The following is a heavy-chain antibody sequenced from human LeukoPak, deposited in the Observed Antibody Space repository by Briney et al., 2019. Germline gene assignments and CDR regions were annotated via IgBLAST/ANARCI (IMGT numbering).Heavy chain of an antibody. CDR1: GGSISSGDYY. CDR3: ARAKKSSGWYVNWFDP. J-gene: IGHJ5*02. V-gene: IGHV4-30-4*01. D-gene: IGHD6-19*01. Sequence: SETLSLTCTVSGGSISSGDYYWSWIRQPPGKGLEWIGYIYYSGSTYYNPSLKSRVTISVDTSKNQFSLKLSSVTAADTAVYYCARAKKSSGWYVNWFDPWGQGTLVTVSS. CDR2: IYYSGST.